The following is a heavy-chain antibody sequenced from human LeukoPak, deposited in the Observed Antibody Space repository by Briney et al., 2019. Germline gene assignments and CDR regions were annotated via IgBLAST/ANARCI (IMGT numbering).Heavy chain of an antibody. D-gene: IGHD5-24*01. Sequence: PSETLSLTCTVSGGSISSYYWSWIRQPPGKGLEGIGYIYYSGSTDYNPSLKSRVTISGDTSKNQFSLKLSSLTAADTAMYYCARGPNYPSPSPFDYWGQGTLVTVSS. CDR1: GGSISSYY. CDR2: IYYSGST. J-gene: IGHJ4*02. CDR3: ARGPNYPSPSPFDY. V-gene: IGHV4-59*08.